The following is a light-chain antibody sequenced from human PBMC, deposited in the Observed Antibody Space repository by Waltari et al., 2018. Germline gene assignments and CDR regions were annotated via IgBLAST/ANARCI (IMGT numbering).Light chain of an antibody. Sequence: SALTQPASVSGSLGQSITFPCTGTSSDVGGYIYVAWYQQYPGKAPKLMIHDVSNRPSGVSLRFSGSKSGNTASLTISGLQADDEADYYCISYSRATPGNVVIGGGTKLTVL. CDR1: SSDVGGYIY. V-gene: IGLV2-14*01. J-gene: IGLJ2*01. CDR2: DVS. CDR3: ISYSRATPGNVV.